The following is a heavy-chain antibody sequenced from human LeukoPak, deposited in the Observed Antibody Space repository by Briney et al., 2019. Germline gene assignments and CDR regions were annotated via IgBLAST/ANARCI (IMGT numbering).Heavy chain of an antibody. Sequence: PGGSLRLSCAASGFTFDDYAMHWVRQAPGKGLEWVSGISWNSGSIGYADSVKGRFTISRDNAKNSLYLQMNSLRAEDTALYYCAKGRVPAAILNAFDIWGQGTMVTVSS. CDR1: GFTFDDYA. D-gene: IGHD2-2*02. CDR2: ISWNSGSI. V-gene: IGHV3-9*01. J-gene: IGHJ3*02. CDR3: AKGRVPAAILNAFDI.